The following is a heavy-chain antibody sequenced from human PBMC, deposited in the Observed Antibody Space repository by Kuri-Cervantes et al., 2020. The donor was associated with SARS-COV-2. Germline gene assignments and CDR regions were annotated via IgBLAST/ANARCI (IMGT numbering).Heavy chain of an antibody. CDR3: ARDQLSFTIFGVVITYFDY. V-gene: IGHV1-18*01. D-gene: IGHD3-3*01. CDR1: GYTFTSYG. CDR2: ISAYNGNT. J-gene: IGHJ4*02. Sequence: ASVKVSCKASGYTFTSYGISWVRQAPGQGLEWMGWISAYNGNTNYAQKLQGRVTMTTDTSTGTAYMELRSLRSDDTAVYYCARDQLSFTIFGVVITYFDYWGQGTLVTVSS.